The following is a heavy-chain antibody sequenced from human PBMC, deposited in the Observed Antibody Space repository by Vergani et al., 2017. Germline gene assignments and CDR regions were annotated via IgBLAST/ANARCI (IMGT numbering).Heavy chain of an antibody. J-gene: IGHJ5*01. V-gene: IGHV2-70*04. Sequence: QVTLKESGPALVKPTQTLTLTCSLSGFSLSSGGMRVSWIRPPPGKALEWLARIDWDNTKVYSSSLKSRLFISKDISKNEVVLTMTNMDPVDTATYYCARTSGRTITWHSKACWFDSWGQGILVTVSS. CDR1: GFSLSSGGMR. CDR2: IDWDNTK. CDR3: ARTSGRTITWHSKACWFDS. D-gene: IGHD3-10*01.